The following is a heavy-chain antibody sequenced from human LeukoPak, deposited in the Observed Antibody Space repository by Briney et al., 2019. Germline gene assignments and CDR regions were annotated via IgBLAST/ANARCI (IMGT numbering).Heavy chain of an antibody. CDR1: GTSISSGGYY. CDR2: MYHSGIS. CDR3: ARTLDY. J-gene: IGHJ4*02. V-gene: IGHV4-30-2*01. Sequence: SETLSLTCSVSGTSISSGGYYYTWIRQPPGKGLEWIGYMYHSGISYYNPSLKNRLTISVDGSKNQFSLRLSSVTAADMAIYYCARTLDYWGQGTLVTVSS.